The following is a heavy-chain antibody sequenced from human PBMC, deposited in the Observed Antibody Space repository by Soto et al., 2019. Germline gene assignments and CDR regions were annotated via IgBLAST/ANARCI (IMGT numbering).Heavy chain of an antibody. J-gene: IGHJ4*02. Sequence: QVQLVQSGAEVKKPGSSVKVSCKASGGTFSSYTISWVRQAPGQGLEWMGRIIPILGIANYAQKFPGRVTITADKSTSTAYMELSSLRSEDTAVYYCARDPSYGSGRLDYWGQGTLVTVSS. D-gene: IGHD3-10*01. CDR1: GGTFSSYT. V-gene: IGHV1-69*08. CDR3: ARDPSYGSGRLDY. CDR2: IIPILGIA.